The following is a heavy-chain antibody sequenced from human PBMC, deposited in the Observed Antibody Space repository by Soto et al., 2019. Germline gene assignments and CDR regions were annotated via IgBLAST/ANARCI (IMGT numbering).Heavy chain of an antibody. V-gene: IGHV1-18*01. J-gene: IGHJ6*02. Sequence: QVQLVQSGAEVKKPGASVKVSCKASGYTFTRSGISWVRQAPGQGLEWMGWISTYNGDTNYAQTFQGRVTMTTDTSTSTVYMELRSLRSDDTAVYYCAGEGVAPYYHYGKDVWGQGTPVTVAS. CDR1: GYTFTRSG. D-gene: IGHD5-12*01. CDR3: AGEGVAPYYHYGKDV. CDR2: ISTYNGDT.